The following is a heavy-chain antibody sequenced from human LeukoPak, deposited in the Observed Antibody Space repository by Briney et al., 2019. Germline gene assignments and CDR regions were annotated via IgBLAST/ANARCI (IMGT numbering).Heavy chain of an antibody. J-gene: IGHJ5*02. V-gene: IGHV3-74*01. D-gene: IGHD3-10*01. CDR1: GVTFSNYW. Sequence: GGSLRLSCAASGVTFSNYWMHWVRQAPGKGLVWVSRINGDGRSTHYADSVQGRFTISRDNAKNTVYLQMNSLRAEDTAVYYCARELYGSGTYPRGWFDPWGQGTLVTVSS. CDR3: ARELYGSGTYPRGWFDP. CDR2: INGDGRST.